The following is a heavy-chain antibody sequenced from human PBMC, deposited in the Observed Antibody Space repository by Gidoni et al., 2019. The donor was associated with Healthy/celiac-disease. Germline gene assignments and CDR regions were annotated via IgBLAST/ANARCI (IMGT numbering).Heavy chain of an antibody. CDR2: ISWNSGSI. D-gene: IGHD3-3*01. J-gene: IGHJ4*02. CDR3: AKDMVRFLEWLLFDY. Sequence: EGQRGGCGGGLVRPGRSLSLAGAASGVHVDDDAMHWVRQAPGQGRGLVSCISWNSGSIGYADSVTGRFTISRDNAKTSLYLQMNSLRAAATALYYCAKDMVRFLEWLLFDYWGQGTLVTVSS. CDR1: GVHVDDDA. V-gene: IGHV3-9*01.